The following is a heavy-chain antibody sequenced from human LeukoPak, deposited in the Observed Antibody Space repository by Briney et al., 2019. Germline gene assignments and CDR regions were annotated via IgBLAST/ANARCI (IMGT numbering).Heavy chain of an antibody. V-gene: IGHV4-59*01. D-gene: IGHD6-19*01. J-gene: IGHJ4*02. CDR3: ARGPNRYSSGWYYFDS. CDR1: GGXLTNYY. Sequence: PSETLSLTCTVSGGXLTNYYWSWIRQPPGRGLEWIAYVYYSGSTKYNPSFESRFTMSIDTSKSQFSLKVNSVTTADTAVYYCARGPNRYSSGWYYFDSWGQGTLVTVSS. CDR2: VYYSGST.